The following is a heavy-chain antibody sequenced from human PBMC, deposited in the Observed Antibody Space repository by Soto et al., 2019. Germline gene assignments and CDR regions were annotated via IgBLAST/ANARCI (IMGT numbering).Heavy chain of an antibody. CDR3: ARERLGYCSGGSCQRLYYFDY. J-gene: IGHJ4*02. Sequence: QVQLVQSGAEVKKPGASVKVSCKASGYTFTGYYMLWVRQAPGQGLEWMGWINPNSGGTNYAQKFQGWVTMTRDTSISTAYMELSRLRSDDTAVYYCARERLGYCSGGSCQRLYYFDYWGQGTLVTVSS. CDR1: GYTFTGYY. V-gene: IGHV1-2*04. D-gene: IGHD2-15*01. CDR2: INPNSGGT.